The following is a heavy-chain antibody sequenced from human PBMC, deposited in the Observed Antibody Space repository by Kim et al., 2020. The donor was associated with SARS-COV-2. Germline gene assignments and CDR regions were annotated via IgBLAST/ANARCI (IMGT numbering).Heavy chain of an antibody. D-gene: IGHD3-10*01. Sequence: GGSLRLSCAASGFTFSSYWMSWACQAPGKGLEWVANIKQDGSEKYYVDSVKGRFTISRDNAKISLYLQMNSLSAEDTAVYYCARDRWRFRELALFYYYYGMDVWGQGTTVTVAS. CDR2: IKQDGSEK. V-gene: IGHV3-7*01. CDR1: GFTFSSYW. J-gene: IGHJ6*02. CDR3: ARDRWRFRELALFYYYYGMDV.